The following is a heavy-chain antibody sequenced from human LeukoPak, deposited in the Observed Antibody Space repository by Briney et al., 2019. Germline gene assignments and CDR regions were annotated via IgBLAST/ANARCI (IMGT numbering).Heavy chain of an antibody. CDR1: GYTFTGYY. V-gene: IGHV1-2*06. CDR3: ARVTGVTDSKRALGY. D-gene: IGHD4-11*01. Sequence: ASVKVSCKASGYTFTGYYMHWVRQAPGQGLEWMGRINPNSGGTNYAQKFQGRVTMTRDTSISTVYMELNSLRSDDTAIYYCARVTGVTDSKRALGYWGQGTLVTVSS. J-gene: IGHJ4*02. CDR2: INPNSGGT.